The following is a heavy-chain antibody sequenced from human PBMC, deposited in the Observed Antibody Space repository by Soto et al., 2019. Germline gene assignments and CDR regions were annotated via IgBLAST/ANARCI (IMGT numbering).Heavy chain of an antibody. D-gene: IGHD3-9*01. CDR1: GGSISSYY. J-gene: IGHJ6*03. CDR2: IYYSGST. V-gene: IGHV4-59*08. Sequence: SETLSLTCTVSGGSISSYYWSWIRQPPGKGLEWIGYIYYSGSTNYNPSLKSRVTISVDTSKNQFSLKLSSVTAADTAVYYCARHGEYYDILTGYYNSYYYYMDVWGKGTTVTVSS. CDR3: ARHGEYYDILTGYYNSYYYYMDV.